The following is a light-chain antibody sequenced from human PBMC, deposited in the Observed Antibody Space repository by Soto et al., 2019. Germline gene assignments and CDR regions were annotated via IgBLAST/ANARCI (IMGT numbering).Light chain of an antibody. J-gene: IGKJ1*01. CDR1: QRVSSW. CDR3: QQYKSYSPT. V-gene: IGKV1-5*03. Sequence: DIQMTQSPSTLSASVGDRVTITCRASQRVSSWLAWYQQKPGKAPKLLIYKASSLESGVPSRFSGSGSGTEFTLTISSLQPDDFATYYCQQYKSYSPTFGQGTKVEIK. CDR2: KAS.